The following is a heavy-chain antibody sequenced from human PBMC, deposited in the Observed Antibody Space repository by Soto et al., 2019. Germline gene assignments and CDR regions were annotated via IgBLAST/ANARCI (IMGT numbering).Heavy chain of an antibody. CDR3: ARGPRSGSYSVDGFDV. CDR2: IYHSGST. D-gene: IGHD1-26*01. Sequence: QVQLQQSGPGLVNPSGTLSLTCVVSGASLSTSNWWSWVRQPPGKGLVWIGEIYHSGSTTYSPSLKSRVSMSVDKSRNQFSLRLTTVTAADTAIYYCARGPRSGSYSVDGFDVWGQGTVVTVSS. CDR1: GASLSTSNW. J-gene: IGHJ3*01. V-gene: IGHV4-4*02.